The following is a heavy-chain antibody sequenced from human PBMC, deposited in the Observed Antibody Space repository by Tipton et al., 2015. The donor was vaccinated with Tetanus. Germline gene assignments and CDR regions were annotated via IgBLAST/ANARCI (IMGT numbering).Heavy chain of an antibody. D-gene: IGHD3-10*01. CDR3: ARDRGPAPIDRGPAESFWFDP. V-gene: IGHV1-8*02. CDR2: LNPKSGSA. CDR1: GYTFTSYG. Sequence: QLVQSGPEVKKPGASAKVSCKASGYTFTSYGLNWVRKAAGRGFEWMGWLNPKSGSAAYAPRFQGRVTMTTNTSITTAFMEVASLTYEDTGVFYCARDRGPAPIDRGPAESFWFDPWGQGTLVTVSS. J-gene: IGHJ5*02.